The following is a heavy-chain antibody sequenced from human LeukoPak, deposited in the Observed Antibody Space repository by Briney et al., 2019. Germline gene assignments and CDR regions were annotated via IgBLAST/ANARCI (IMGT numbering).Heavy chain of an antibody. Sequence: GGSLRLSCAASGFTFSDYYMSWIRQAPGKGLEWVSYISSSGSTIYYADSVKGRFTISRDNAKNSLYLQMNSLRAEDTAVYYCARGGEIGLWSGYYPYYYYYMDVWGKGTTVTVSS. J-gene: IGHJ6*03. CDR3: ARGGEIGLWSGYYPYYYYYMDV. D-gene: IGHD3-3*01. CDR1: GFTFSDYY. V-gene: IGHV3-11*01. CDR2: ISSSGSTI.